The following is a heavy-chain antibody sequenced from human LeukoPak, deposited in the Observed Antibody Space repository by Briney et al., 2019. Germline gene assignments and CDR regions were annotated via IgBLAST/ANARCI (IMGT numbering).Heavy chain of an antibody. CDR1: VFTFSDYG. D-gene: IGHD1-26*01. CDR2: IWYDGSNK. J-gene: IGHJ4*02. Sequence: GSSLRLSCAVFVFTFSDYGMHWVRQAPGKGLEWVAVIWYDGSNKYYGDSVKGRFTIPRHNSKNTLYLQMNSLRVEDTAVYYCARDRPTGSYYSIDYWGQGTLVTVSS. V-gene: IGHV3-33*01. CDR3: ARDRPTGSYYSIDY.